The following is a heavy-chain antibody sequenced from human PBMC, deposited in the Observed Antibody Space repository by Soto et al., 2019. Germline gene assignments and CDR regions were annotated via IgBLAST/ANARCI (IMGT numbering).Heavy chain of an antibody. CDR3: ARTPVWGSYRDAFDI. Sequence: PSETLSLTYTVSGGSISSHYWSWIRQPPGQGLEWIGYIYYSGSTNYNPSLKSRVTISVDTSKNQFSLKLSSVTAADTAVYYCARTPVWGSYRDAFDIWGQGTMVTVSS. D-gene: IGHD3-16*02. V-gene: IGHV4-59*08. CDR2: IYYSGST. CDR1: GGSISSHY. J-gene: IGHJ3*02.